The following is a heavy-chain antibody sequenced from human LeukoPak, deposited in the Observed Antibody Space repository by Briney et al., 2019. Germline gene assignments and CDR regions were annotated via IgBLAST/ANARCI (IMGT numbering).Heavy chain of an antibody. Sequence: RGSLSLSCSASGFTFRSYAVHWVPQAPGKGLEYISSINSNGGSTYYADSVKGRFTISRDNSKNTLSLHMSSLKPEDMAVYYCVKSDNIGGATYFDYWGQGALVTVSS. CDR2: INSNGGST. J-gene: IGHJ4*02. D-gene: IGHD1-26*01. V-gene: IGHV3-64D*09. CDR1: GFTFRSYA. CDR3: VKSDNIGGATYFDY.